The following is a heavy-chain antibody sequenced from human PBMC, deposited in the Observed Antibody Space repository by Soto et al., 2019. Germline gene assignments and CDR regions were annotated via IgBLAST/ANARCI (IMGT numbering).Heavy chain of an antibody. Sequence: EAQLVESGGGLVQPGGSLRLSCAASRFTFSTFWMSWVRQAPGKGLEWVANIKHDGREKYYVDSVKGRFTISRDNAKNSLYLQMTSLTAEDTAVYYCARVGAALPLYYGLDVWGQGTTVTVSS. CDR3: ARVGAALPLYYGLDV. D-gene: IGHD6-6*01. V-gene: IGHV3-7*03. J-gene: IGHJ6*02. CDR1: RFTFSTFW. CDR2: IKHDGREK.